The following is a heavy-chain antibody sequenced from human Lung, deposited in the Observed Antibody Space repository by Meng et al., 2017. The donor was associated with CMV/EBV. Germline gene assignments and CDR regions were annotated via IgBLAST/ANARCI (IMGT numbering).Heavy chain of an antibody. CDR3: ARVWGKGSGYDFDL. CDR2: ISTGGRDL. J-gene: IGHJ4*02. V-gene: IGHV3-21*01. Sequence: GGSLRLSCAASGFTFSSYDMSWVRQAPGKGLEWVSSISTGGRDLYYADSVKGRFTISRDNAKNSLYLQMNSLRAEDTAVYFCARVWGKGSGYDFDLWGQGTPVTGSS. CDR1: GFTFSSYD. D-gene: IGHD5-12*01.